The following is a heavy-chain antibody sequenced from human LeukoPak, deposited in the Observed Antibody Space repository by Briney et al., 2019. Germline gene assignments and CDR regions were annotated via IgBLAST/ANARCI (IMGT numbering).Heavy chain of an antibody. Sequence: PGGSLRLSCAASGFTFSSYSMNWVRQAPGKGLEWVSSISSSSSYIYYADSVKGRFTISRDNAKNSLYLQMNSLRADDTALYYCAKTHRRDGYNYAGTDAFDIWGQGTMVTVSS. D-gene: IGHD5-24*01. J-gene: IGHJ3*02. CDR1: GFTFSSYS. CDR3: AKTHRRDGYNYAGTDAFDI. CDR2: ISSSSSYI. V-gene: IGHV3-21*04.